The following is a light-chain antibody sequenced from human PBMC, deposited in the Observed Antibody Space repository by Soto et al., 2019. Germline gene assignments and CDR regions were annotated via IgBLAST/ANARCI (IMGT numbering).Light chain of an antibody. V-gene: IGKV3-20*01. CDR3: QKYAASPLT. CDR1: QSVGRNY. J-gene: IGKJ4*01. Sequence: EIVLTQSPGTLPVSPGERATLSCRASQSVGRNYLAWYQQKPGQAPRLLIHGATSRATGIPDRFSGSGSGTDFTLTISRLEPEDCAVYYCQKYAASPLTFGGGTKVETK. CDR2: GAT.